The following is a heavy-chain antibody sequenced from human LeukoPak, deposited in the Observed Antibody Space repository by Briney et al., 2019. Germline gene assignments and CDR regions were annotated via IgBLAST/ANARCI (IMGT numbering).Heavy chain of an antibody. D-gene: IGHD1-26*01. CDR1: GGTFSSYA. J-gene: IGHJ6*03. CDR3: ARNRVGATIGGSMGPYYYYYMDV. CDR2: IIPIFGTA. V-gene: IGHV1-69*05. Sequence: ASVKVSCKASGGTFSSYAISWVRQAPGQGLEWMGGIIPIFGTANYAQKFQGRVTITTDESTSTAYMELSSLRSEDTAVYYCARNRVGATIGGSMGPYYYYYMDVWGKGTTVTVSS.